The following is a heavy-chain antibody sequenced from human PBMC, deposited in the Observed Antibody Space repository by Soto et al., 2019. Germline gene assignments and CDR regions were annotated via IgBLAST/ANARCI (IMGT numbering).Heavy chain of an antibody. J-gene: IGHJ6*02. V-gene: IGHV5-51*01. CDR1: GYTFTNYW. Sequence: PXESLKISCKGSGYTFTNYWIGWVRQMPGKGLEWMGIIYPGDSDTKYNPSFRGQVTISADKSITTTYPQWSSLKASGTAIYYCAASIFYYGMDVWGQGTTVTVSS. CDR2: IYPGDSDT. CDR3: AASIFYYGMDV.